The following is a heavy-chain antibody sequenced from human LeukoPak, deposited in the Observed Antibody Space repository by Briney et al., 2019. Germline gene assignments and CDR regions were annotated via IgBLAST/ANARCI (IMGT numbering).Heavy chain of an antibody. Sequence: SQTLSLTRTLSGGSISSGGYYSSWIRQHPGKGLEWIGYIYYSGSTYYNPSLKSRVTTSVDTSKNQFSLKLSSVTAADTAVYYCARVGAAAGVYYFDYWGQGTLVTVSS. J-gene: IGHJ4*02. CDR1: GGSISSGGYY. CDR3: ARVGAAAGVYYFDY. D-gene: IGHD6-13*01. V-gene: IGHV4-31*03. CDR2: IYYSGST.